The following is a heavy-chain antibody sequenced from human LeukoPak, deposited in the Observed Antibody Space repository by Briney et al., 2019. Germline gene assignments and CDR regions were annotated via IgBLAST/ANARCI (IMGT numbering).Heavy chain of an antibody. J-gene: IGHJ4*02. Sequence: GGSLRLSCAVSGFTFSSYTMNWVRQAPGQGLEWVSSISSRGTYIYYAESVKGRFTISRDNAKNSVFLDMDSLRAEDTAVYYCARDRGRNSFDYWGQGTLVSVSS. CDR3: ARDRGRNSFDY. V-gene: IGHV3-21*01. CDR2: ISSRGTYI. D-gene: IGHD1-14*01. CDR1: GFTFSSYT.